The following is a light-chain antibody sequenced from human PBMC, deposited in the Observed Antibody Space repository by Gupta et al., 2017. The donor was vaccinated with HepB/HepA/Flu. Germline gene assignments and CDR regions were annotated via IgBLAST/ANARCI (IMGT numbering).Light chain of an antibody. Sequence: DIQLTQSPSSLSASLGDRVTITCRASQSISSYLNWYQQRPGKAPKLLIYATSSLQSGVPSRFSGSESGTDFTLTISRLQPEDFATYYCQQSYSPLNTFGHGTTVDIK. CDR2: ATS. CDR3: QQSYSPLNT. J-gene: IGKJ3*01. V-gene: IGKV1-39*01. CDR1: QSISSY.